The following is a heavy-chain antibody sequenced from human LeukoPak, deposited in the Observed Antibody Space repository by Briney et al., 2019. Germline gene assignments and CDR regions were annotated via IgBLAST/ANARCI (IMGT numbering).Heavy chain of an antibody. Sequence: SVKVSCKASGFTFTSSAVQWVRQARGQRLEWIGGIVVGSGNTNYAQKFQERVTITRDMSTSTAYMELSSLRSEDTAVYYCAAGYYYGSGSYYSAPYYGMDVWGQGTTVTVSS. D-gene: IGHD3-10*01. J-gene: IGHJ6*02. CDR1: GFTFTSSA. CDR2: IVVGSGNT. CDR3: AAGYYYGSGSYYSAPYYGMDV. V-gene: IGHV1-58*01.